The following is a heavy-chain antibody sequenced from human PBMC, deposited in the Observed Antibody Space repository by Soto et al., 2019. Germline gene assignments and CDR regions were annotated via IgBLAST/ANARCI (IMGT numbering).Heavy chain of an antibody. CDR3: ATVHSTSRSFDY. D-gene: IGHD2-2*01. J-gene: IGHJ4*02. CDR2: TGLNGRTT. CDR1: VFTFSISA. Sequence: RWSLRLSCSASVFTFSISAMSWFRQAPGKGPEWVSTTGLNGRTTYYADSVKGRFTVSRDNSKNTLHLQMNSLRAEDTAVYYCATVHSTSRSFDYWGQGTLVTVSS. V-gene: IGHV3-23*01.